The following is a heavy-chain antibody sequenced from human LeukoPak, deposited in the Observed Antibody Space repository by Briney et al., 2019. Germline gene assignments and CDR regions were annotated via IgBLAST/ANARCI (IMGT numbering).Heavy chain of an antibody. J-gene: IGHJ6*03. CDR2: IYYSGST. Sequence: SETLSLTCTVSGGSISSSSYYWGWIRQPPGKGLEWIGSIYYSGSTYYNPSLKSRVTISVDTSKNQFSLKLSSVTAADTAVYYCARVHYGSGSYFHYYYYYYMDVWGKGTTVTVSS. V-gene: IGHV4-39*07. CDR3: ARVHYGSGSYFHYYYYYYMDV. D-gene: IGHD3-10*01. CDR1: GGSISSSSYY.